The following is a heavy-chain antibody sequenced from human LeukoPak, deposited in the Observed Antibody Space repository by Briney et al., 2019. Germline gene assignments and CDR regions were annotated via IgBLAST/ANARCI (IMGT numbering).Heavy chain of an antibody. D-gene: IGHD1-14*01. V-gene: IGHV4-30-4*08. CDR3: ARAGGKKAFDI. CDR1: GGSISSGDYY. J-gene: IGHJ3*02. Sequence: QVQLQESGPGLVKPSQTLSLTCTVSGGSISSGDYYWSWMRQPPGKGLEWIGYIYYSGSTYYNPSLKSRVTISVDTSKNRFSLKLSSLTAADTAVYYCARAGGKKAFDIWGQGTMVTVSS. CDR2: IYYSGST.